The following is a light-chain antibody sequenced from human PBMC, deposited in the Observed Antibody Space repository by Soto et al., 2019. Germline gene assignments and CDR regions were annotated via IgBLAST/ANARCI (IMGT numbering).Light chain of an antibody. J-gene: IGKJ5*01. CDR1: QSVSNY. CDR3: QQRSNWPPST. V-gene: IGKV3-11*01. Sequence: EIVLTQSPATLSLSPGERATLSSRASQSVSNYLAWYQQKPGQAPRLLIYETSNRATGIPARFSGSGSETDFTLTISSLEPEDSAVYYCQQRSNWPPSTFGRGTRLEI. CDR2: ETS.